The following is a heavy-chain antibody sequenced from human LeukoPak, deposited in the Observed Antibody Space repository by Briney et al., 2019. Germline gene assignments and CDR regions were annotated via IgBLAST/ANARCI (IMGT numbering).Heavy chain of an antibody. Sequence: GGSLRLSCAASGFTFSSYSRNWFRQAPGKGLEWFSSISSSSSYIYYADSVKGRFTISRDNAKNSLYLQMNSLRAEDTAVYYCARDWVHYYGSGSFHWGQGTLVTVSS. J-gene: IGHJ4*02. D-gene: IGHD3-10*01. CDR1: GFTFSSYS. CDR3: ARDWVHYYGSGSFH. V-gene: IGHV3-21*01. CDR2: ISSSSSYI.